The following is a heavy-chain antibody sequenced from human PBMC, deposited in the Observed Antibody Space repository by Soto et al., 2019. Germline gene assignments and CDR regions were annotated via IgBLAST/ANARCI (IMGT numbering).Heavy chain of an antibody. V-gene: IGHV3-33*01. CDR1: GFTFSSYG. CDR2: IWYDGSNK. D-gene: IGHD4-17*01. Sequence: GGSLRLSCAASGFTFSSYGMHWVRQAPGKGLEWVAVIWYDGSNKYYADSVKGRFTISRDNSKNTLYLQMNSLRAEDTAVYYCARSTTTVTESALDYWGQGTLVTVSS. J-gene: IGHJ4*02. CDR3: ARSTTTVTESALDY.